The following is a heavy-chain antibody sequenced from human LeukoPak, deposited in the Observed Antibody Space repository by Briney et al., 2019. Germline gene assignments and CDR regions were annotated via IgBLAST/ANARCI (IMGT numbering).Heavy chain of an antibody. V-gene: IGHV3-66*01. CDR1: GFTVSGNF. J-gene: IGHJ3*01. Sequence: PGGSLRLSCAASGFTVSGNFMSWVRQAPDKGLEWVSVIFSGGDIYYADSVKDRFTISRDISKNTLYLQMNSLRVEDTAVYYCARGWGYFGSGHAFDVWGQGTMVTVSS. CDR3: ARGWGYFGSGHAFDV. CDR2: IFSGGDI. D-gene: IGHD3-10*01.